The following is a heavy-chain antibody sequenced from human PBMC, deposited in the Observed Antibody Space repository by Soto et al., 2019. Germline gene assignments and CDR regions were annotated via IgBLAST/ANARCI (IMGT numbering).Heavy chain of an antibody. CDR3: AAEGCSSTSCYGDYYGMDV. J-gene: IGHJ6*02. CDR1: GFTSTSSA. Sequence: ASVKVSCKASGFTSTSSAVQWVRQARGQRLEWIGWIVVGSGNTNYAQKFQERVTITRDMSTSTAYMELSSLRSEDTAVYYCAAEGCSSTSCYGDYYGMDVWGQGTTVTVSS. CDR2: IVVGSGNT. D-gene: IGHD2-2*01. V-gene: IGHV1-58*01.